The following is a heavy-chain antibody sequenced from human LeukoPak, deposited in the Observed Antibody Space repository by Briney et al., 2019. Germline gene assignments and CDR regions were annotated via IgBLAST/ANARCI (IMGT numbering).Heavy chain of an antibody. V-gene: IGHV4-31*03. J-gene: IGHJ4*02. CDR1: GGSISSGDYY. CDR3: ARDRSRYSSTWGFDY. CDR2: ISYTGST. Sequence: SETLSLTCTVSGGSISSGDYYWSWIRQHPGRGLEWIGYISYTGSTYYNPSLKSRVTISADTSENQFSLKLSSVTAADTAVYYCARDRSRYSSTWGFDYWGQGTLVTVSS. D-gene: IGHD6-13*01.